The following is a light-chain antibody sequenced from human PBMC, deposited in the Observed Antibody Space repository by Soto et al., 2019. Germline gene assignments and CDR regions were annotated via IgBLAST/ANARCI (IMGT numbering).Light chain of an antibody. CDR2: GAS. V-gene: IGKV3-15*01. J-gene: IGKJ1*01. CDR3: PQYNTGPPWT. CDR1: QSVSSN. Sequence: EIVMTQSPATLSVSPGERATLSCRASQSVSSNLAWYQQKPGQAPRLLIYGASTRATGIPARFSGSGSGTESTLTISGLQSEDFAVYSCPQYNTGPPWTFGQVTKVEIK.